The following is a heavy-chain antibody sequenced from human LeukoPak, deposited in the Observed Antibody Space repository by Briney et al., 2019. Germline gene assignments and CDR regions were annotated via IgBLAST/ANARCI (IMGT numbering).Heavy chain of an antibody. CDR3: ARHGGLYYYDSSGYVDY. CDR1: GGSISSSSYY. Sequence: NPSETLSLTCTVSGGSISSSSYYWGWIRQPPGKGLEWIGSIYYSGSTYYNPSLKSRVTISVDTSKNQFSLKLSSVTAADTAVYYCARHGGLYYYDSSGYVDYWGQGTLVTVSS. J-gene: IGHJ4*02. V-gene: IGHV4-39*01. D-gene: IGHD3-22*01. CDR2: IYYSGST.